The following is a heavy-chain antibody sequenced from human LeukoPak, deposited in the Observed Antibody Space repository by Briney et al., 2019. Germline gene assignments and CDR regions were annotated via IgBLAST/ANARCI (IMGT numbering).Heavy chain of an antibody. J-gene: IGHJ4*02. D-gene: IGHD3-22*01. CDR2: INHSGST. Sequence: KPSETLSLTCAVYGGSFSGYYWSWIRQPPGKGLEWIGEINHSGSTNYNPSLKSRVTISVDTSKNQFPLKLSSVTAADTAVYYCATASLDRTFDYWGQGTLVTVSS. CDR3: ATASLDRTFDY. CDR1: GGSFSGYY. V-gene: IGHV4-34*01.